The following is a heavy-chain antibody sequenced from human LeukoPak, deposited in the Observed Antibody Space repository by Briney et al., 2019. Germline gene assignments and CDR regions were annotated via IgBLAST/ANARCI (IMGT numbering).Heavy chain of an antibody. CDR2: ISGSGGST. J-gene: IGHJ6*03. CDR1: GFTFSSYA. V-gene: IGHV3-23*01. CDR3: AKDSYVDTAMVFYYYYYMDV. D-gene: IGHD5-18*01. Sequence: PGGSLRLSCAASGFTFSSYAMSWVRQAPGKGLEWVSAISGSGGSTYYADSVKGRFTISRDNSKNTLYLQMNSLRAEDTAIYYCAKDSYVDTAMVFYYYYYMDVWGKGTTVTVSS.